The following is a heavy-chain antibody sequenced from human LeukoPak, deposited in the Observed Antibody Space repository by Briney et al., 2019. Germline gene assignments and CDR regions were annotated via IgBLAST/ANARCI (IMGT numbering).Heavy chain of an antibody. J-gene: IGHJ3*02. V-gene: IGHV3-23*01. Sequence: PGGSLRLSCAASGFTFSGYGMSWVRQAPGKGLEWVSAMSGSGGRTYYADSVKGRFTISRDNSKNTLYLQMNSLRAEDTAVYYCARGASVVAGGDDAFDIWGQGTMVTVSS. CDR3: ARGASVVAGGDDAFDI. D-gene: IGHD6-19*01. CDR2: MSGSGGRT. CDR1: GFTFSGYG.